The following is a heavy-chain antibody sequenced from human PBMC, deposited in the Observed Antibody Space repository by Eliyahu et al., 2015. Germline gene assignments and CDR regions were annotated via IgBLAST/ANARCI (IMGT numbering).Heavy chain of an antibody. CDR3: VRGVITPDYYYYYMDV. J-gene: IGHJ6*03. Sequence: EVQLVESGGGLVQPGGSLRLSCAASGFTFSSYWMSWVRQAPGKGLGWVANIKQDGSEKYYVDSVKGRFTISRDNAKNSLYLQMNSLRAEDTAVYYCVRGVITPDYYYYYMDVWGKGTTVTVSS. CDR1: GFTFSSYW. CDR2: IKQDGSEK. V-gene: IGHV3-7*01. D-gene: IGHD3-10*01.